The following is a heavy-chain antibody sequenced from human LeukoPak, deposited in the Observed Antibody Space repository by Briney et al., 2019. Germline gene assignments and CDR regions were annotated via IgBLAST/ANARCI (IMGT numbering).Heavy chain of an antibody. J-gene: IGHJ5*02. Sequence: SETLSLTCSVSGDSMRRDYWSWIRQPPAKGLEWIGYIFYTGTTNYNPTLQSRVTISLDTSKNEFSLILTSVTTADTAIYYCARLRGSSSPFDPWGQGTLVIVSS. CDR3: ARLRGSSSPFDP. CDR2: IFYTGTT. CDR1: GDSMRRDY. D-gene: IGHD6-6*01. V-gene: IGHV4-59*01.